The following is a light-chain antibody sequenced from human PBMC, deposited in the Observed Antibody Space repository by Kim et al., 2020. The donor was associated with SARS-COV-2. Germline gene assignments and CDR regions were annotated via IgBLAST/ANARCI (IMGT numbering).Light chain of an antibody. CDR3: QQYNNLPFT. V-gene: IGKV1-33*01. Sequence: ASVGDRVTITCQASQDISNYLNWYQRKPGKAPKLLIYDASNLETGVPSRFSGSGSGTHFTLTISSLQPEDIATYFCQQYNNLPFTCGPGTKVDIK. CDR2: DAS. J-gene: IGKJ3*01. CDR1: QDISNY.